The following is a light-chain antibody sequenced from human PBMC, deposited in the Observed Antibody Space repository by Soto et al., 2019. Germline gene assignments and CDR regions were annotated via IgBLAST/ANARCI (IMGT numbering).Light chain of an antibody. CDR2: DAS. CDR3: QQYNSYSLDT. Sequence: DIPMTQSPSTLSASVGDRVTITCRASQSISSWLAWYQQKPGKAPKLLIYDASSLESGVPSRFSGSGSGTEFTLTISSLQPDDFATYYCQQYNSYSLDTFGQGPKLEIK. CDR1: QSISSW. V-gene: IGKV1-5*01. J-gene: IGKJ2*01.